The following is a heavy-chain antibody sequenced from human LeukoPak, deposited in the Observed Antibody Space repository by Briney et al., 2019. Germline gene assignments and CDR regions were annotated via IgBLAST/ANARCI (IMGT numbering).Heavy chain of an antibody. Sequence: PSETLSLTCAVYGGSFSGYYWSWIRQPPGKGLEWIGEINHSGSTNYNPSLKSRVTISVDTSKNQFSLKLSSVTAADTAVYYCARGGYYAMDVWGQGTTVTVSS. CDR3: ARGGYYAMDV. CDR1: GGSFSGYY. V-gene: IGHV4-34*01. CDR2: INHSGST. J-gene: IGHJ6*02.